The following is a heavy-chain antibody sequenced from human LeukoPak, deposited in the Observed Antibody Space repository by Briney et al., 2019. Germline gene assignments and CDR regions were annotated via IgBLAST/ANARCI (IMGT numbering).Heavy chain of an antibody. CDR1: GGSISSNSYY. CDR3: VRPVEVATIHPGFDY. D-gene: IGHD5-24*01. J-gene: IGHJ4*02. Sequence: SETLSLTCTVSGGSISSNSYYWGWIRQPPGKGLEWIGSIFYTGSTYHNPSLKSRVTMSVDTSKNQFSLKLRSVTAADTAVYYCVRPVEVATIHPGFDYWGQGTLVSVSS. V-gene: IGHV4-39*01. CDR2: IFYTGST.